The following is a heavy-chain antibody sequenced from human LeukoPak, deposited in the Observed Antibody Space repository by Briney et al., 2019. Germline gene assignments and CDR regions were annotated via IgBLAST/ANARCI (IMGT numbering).Heavy chain of an antibody. J-gene: IGHJ4*02. CDR3: AGEGNSVYYFDY. CDR2: INSDGSIP. Sequence: GGSLRLSCAASGFTFSDYWMHWVRQAPGQGLVWVSRINSDGSIPTYADSVKGRFTISRDNAKKTPYLQMNSLRAEDTAVYYCAGEGNSVYYFDYWGQGTRVTVSS. CDR1: GFTFSDYW. V-gene: IGHV3-74*03.